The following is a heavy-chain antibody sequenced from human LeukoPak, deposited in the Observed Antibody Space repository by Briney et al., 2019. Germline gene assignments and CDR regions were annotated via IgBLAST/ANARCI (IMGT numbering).Heavy chain of an antibody. CDR1: GRSISSYY. D-gene: IGHD6-13*01. Sequence: SETLSLICTVSGRSISSYYWRWIRHPSGKGLEWIGYIYYSGSTNYNPSLTSRVTISVDTSKNQVSLKLSSVTAADTAVYYCARHSAAAKYYFDYWGQGTLVTVSS. V-gene: IGHV4-59*08. CDR3: ARHSAAAKYYFDY. CDR2: IYYSGST. J-gene: IGHJ4*02.